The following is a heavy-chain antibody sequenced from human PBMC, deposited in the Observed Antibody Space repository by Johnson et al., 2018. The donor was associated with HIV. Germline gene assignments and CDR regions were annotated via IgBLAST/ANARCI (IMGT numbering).Heavy chain of an antibody. D-gene: IGHD1-26*01. V-gene: IGHV3-15*01. Sequence: MQLVESGGGLVKPGGSLRLSCAASGFTFSNAWMSWVRQAPGKGLEWVGRIKSKTDGGTTDYAAPVKGRFTISRDNSKNTLYLQMNSLRAEDTAVYYCARDAPDSGSYHACDIWGQGTMVTVSS. CDR1: GFTFSNAW. CDR2: IKSKTDGGTT. CDR3: ARDAPDSGSYHACDI. J-gene: IGHJ3*02.